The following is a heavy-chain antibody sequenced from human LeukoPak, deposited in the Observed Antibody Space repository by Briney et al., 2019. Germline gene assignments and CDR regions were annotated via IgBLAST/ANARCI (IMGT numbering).Heavy chain of an antibody. CDR3: AKVLSLTQYYWYGMDV. Sequence: GGSLRLSCAASGFTFSTYAMNWVRRAPGKGLERVSGISESDGRTYYADSVKGRFTISRDNSKNTLYLQMNSLRVEDTAVYYCAKVLSLTQYYWYGMDVWGQGTTVVVSS. J-gene: IGHJ6*02. CDR1: GFTFSTYA. CDR2: ISESDGRT. D-gene: IGHD2/OR15-2a*01. V-gene: IGHV3-23*01.